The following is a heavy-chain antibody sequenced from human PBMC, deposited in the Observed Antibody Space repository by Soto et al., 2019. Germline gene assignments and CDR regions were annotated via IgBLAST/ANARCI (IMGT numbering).Heavy chain of an antibody. J-gene: IGHJ4*02. CDR2: IIPILGIA. CDR3: VHSSGYYSFDY. V-gene: IGHV1-69*02. Sequence: ASVKVSCKASGGTFSSYTISWVRQAPGQGLEWMGRIIPILGIANYAQKFQGRVTITADKSTSTAYMELSSLRSEDTAVYYCVHSSGYYSFDYWGQGTLVTVSS. CDR1: GGTFSSYT. D-gene: IGHD3-22*01.